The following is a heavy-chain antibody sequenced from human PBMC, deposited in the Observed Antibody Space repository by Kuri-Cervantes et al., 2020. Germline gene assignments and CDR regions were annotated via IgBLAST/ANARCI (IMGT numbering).Heavy chain of an antibody. D-gene: IGHD3-16*01. Sequence: SETLSLTCAVYGGSFSGYYWSWIRQPPGKGLEWIGEINHSGSTNYNPSLKSRVTISVDTSKNQFSLRLGSVTAADTAVYYCARAGGVRSPLFSYYYGLDVWGRGTTVTVSS. J-gene: IGHJ6*02. CDR3: ARAGGVRSPLFSYYYGLDV. CDR2: INHSGST. CDR1: GGSFSGYY. V-gene: IGHV4-34*01.